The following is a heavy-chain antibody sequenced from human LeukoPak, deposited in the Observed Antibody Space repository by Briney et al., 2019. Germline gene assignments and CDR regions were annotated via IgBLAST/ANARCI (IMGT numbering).Heavy chain of an antibody. D-gene: IGHD2-2*02. Sequence: ASVKVSCKASGYTFTSYGISWVRQAPGQGLEWMGWISAYNGNTNYAQKLQGRVTMTTDTSASTAYMELRSLRSDDTAVYYCARVPSTDCSSTSCHNYWFDPWGQGTLVTVSS. CDR2: ISAYNGNT. CDR1: GYTFTSYG. V-gene: IGHV1-18*01. CDR3: ARVPSTDCSSTSCHNYWFDP. J-gene: IGHJ5*02.